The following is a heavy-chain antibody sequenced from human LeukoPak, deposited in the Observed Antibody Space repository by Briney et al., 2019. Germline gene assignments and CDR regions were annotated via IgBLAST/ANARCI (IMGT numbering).Heavy chain of an antibody. D-gene: IGHD3-22*01. V-gene: IGHV3-9*01. J-gene: IGHJ4*02. CDR1: GFTFDDYA. CDR3: AKSIGYYYDSSGYYYFDY. Sequence: GGSLRLSCAASGFTFDDYAMHWVRQAPGKGLEWVSGISWNSGSIGYADSVKGRFTISRDNAKNSLYLQMNSLRAEDTALYYCAKSIGYYYDSSGYYYFDYRGQGTLVTVSS. CDR2: ISWNSGSI.